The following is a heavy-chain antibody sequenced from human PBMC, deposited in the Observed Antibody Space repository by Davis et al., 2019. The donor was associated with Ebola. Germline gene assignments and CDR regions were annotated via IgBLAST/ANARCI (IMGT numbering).Heavy chain of an antibody. V-gene: IGHV1-2*02. Sequence: AASVKVSCKASGYTFTGYYMHWVRQAPGQGLEWMGWINPNSGGTNYAQKFQGRVTITRDTSASTAYMELSSLRSEDTAVYYCARAQPDFDYWGQGTLVTVSS. J-gene: IGHJ4*02. CDR1: GYTFTGYY. D-gene: IGHD1-14*01. CDR3: ARAQPDFDY. CDR2: INPNSGGT.